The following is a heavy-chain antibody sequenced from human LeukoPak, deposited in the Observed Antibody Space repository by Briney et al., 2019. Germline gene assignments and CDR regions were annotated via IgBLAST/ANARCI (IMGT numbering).Heavy chain of an antibody. CDR1: GGSISSYY. V-gene: IGHV4-59*01. J-gene: IGHJ4*02. CDR3: ARLRYDSSGYRSSSYYFEY. CDR2: IYYSGST. D-gene: IGHD3-22*01. Sequence: KPSETLSLTCTVSGGSISSYYWNWIRQPPGKGLEWIGYIYYSGSTNYNPPLKSRVTISVDTSKNQLSLKLSAVTAADTAVYYCARLRYDSSGYRSSSYYFEYWGQGTPVTVSS.